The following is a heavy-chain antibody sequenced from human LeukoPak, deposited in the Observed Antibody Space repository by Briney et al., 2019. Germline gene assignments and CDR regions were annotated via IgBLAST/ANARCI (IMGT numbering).Heavy chain of an antibody. J-gene: IGHJ4*02. V-gene: IGHV3-21*01. Sequence: PGRSLRLACAASAFTVSSYSTSWVAQDPGKGLGRVSSISSSSRYIYYADSVKGRFTLSRDNAKNSLWLQMNSLRAEDTAVYYCARGEGDSGGKFVGDYWGQGTLVTVSS. CDR1: AFTVSSYS. CDR2: ISSSSRYI. D-gene: IGHD4-23*01. CDR3: ARGEGDSGGKFVGDY.